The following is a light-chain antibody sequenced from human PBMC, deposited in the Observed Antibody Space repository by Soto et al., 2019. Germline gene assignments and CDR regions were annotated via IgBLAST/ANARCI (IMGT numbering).Light chain of an antibody. V-gene: IGKV3-15*01. Sequence: EVVLTQSPATLSVSPGDRATLSCRASQSVSRNLAWYQQKPGQAPRLLIYGASTRATGVPARFSGSGSATEFTLSISSLQSEDVAVYYCLQHSDYPFTFGQGTRLEI. J-gene: IGKJ2*01. CDR3: LQHSDYPFT. CDR2: GAS. CDR1: QSVSRN.